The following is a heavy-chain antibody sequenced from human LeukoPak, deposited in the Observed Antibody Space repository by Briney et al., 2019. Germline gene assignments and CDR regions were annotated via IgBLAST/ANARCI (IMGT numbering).Heavy chain of an antibody. J-gene: IGHJ4*02. Sequence: GGSLRLSCTASGFTFSNCAMSWVRQAPGKGLEWVSAITGSGGKTYYADSVKGRFTISRDNSKNTVFLQMNSLRAEDTAVYYCAKWGDYDVLTGYYVSDYWGQGTLVTVSS. V-gene: IGHV3-23*01. CDR1: GFTFSNCA. CDR3: AKWGDYDVLTGYYVSDY. CDR2: ITGSGGKT. D-gene: IGHD3-9*01.